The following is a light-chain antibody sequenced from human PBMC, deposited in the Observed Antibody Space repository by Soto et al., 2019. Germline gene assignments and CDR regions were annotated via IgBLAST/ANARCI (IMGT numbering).Light chain of an antibody. CDR2: YVS. V-gene: IGLV2-14*03. J-gene: IGLJ2*01. CDR3: SSYTTTSPVI. CDR1: SSDIGAYNY. Sequence: QSALTQNASVSGSPGQSITISCTGTSSDIGAYNYVSWYQQHPGKAPKLMIYYVSSRPSGLSNRCSGSKSGNTASLTNSGLQAEDEADYYCSSYTTTSPVIFGGGTQLTVL.